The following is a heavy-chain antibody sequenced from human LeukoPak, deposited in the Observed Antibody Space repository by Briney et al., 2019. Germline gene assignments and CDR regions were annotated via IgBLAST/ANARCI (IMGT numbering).Heavy chain of an antibody. Sequence: GGSLRLSCAVSGFTLSNYSMNWVRQAPGKGLEWISYISGSGFTIHYADSVKGRFTISRDNSKNTLYLQMNSLRAEDTAVYYCANHGSYARLDYWGQGTLVTVSS. D-gene: IGHD1-26*01. CDR2: ISGSGFTI. V-gene: IGHV3-48*01. CDR3: ANHGSYARLDY. J-gene: IGHJ4*02. CDR1: GFTLSNYS.